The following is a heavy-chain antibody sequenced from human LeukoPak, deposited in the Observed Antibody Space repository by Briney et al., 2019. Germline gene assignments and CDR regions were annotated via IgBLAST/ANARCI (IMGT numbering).Heavy chain of an antibody. CDR3: VRELVGAPWRVDY. D-gene: IGHD1-26*01. V-gene: IGHV4-38-2*02. J-gene: IGHJ4*02. CDR2: IFHTSIP. CDR1: GYSISSGYY. Sequence: SETLSLTCSVSGYSISSGYYWGWIRQPPGKGLEWIGCIFHTSIPYQSSSFKNRLHMSVDTSKNQFSLKLTSVTAADTAVYYCVRELVGAPWRVDYWGPGTLVAVS.